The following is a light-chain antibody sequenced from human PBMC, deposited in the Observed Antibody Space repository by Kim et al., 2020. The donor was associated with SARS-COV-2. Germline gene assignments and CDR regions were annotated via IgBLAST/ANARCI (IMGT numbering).Light chain of an antibody. Sequence: LTQPPSASGSPGQSVTISCTGTSSDVGGYNYVSWYQQHPGKAPKLMIYEVSKRPSGVPDRFSGSKSGNTASLTVSGLQAEDEADYYCSSYAGSNNLVFGGGTQLTV. CDR1: SSDVGGYNY. CDR3: SSYAGSNNLV. J-gene: IGLJ3*02. CDR2: EVS. V-gene: IGLV2-8*01.